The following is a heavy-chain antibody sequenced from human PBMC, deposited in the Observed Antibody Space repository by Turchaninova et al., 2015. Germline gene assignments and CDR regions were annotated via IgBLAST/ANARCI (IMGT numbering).Heavy chain of an antibody. CDR1: GSSFTNYW. CDR2: IRPGDNDT. CDR3: ARRGTTDWFDP. V-gene: IGHV5-51*01. J-gene: IGHJ5*02. Sequence: VQLVQSGAAVKKPGESLKISCKGSGSSFTNYWIAWVRQMPGRGREWMEIIRPGDNDTRNNPTFQSQVTISAERSSCTSYLQGRILKASDTAMYYCARRGTTDWFDPWGQGTLVTVSS. D-gene: IGHD3-16*01.